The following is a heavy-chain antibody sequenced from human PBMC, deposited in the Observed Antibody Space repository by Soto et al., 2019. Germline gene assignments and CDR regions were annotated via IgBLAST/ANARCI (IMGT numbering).Heavy chain of an antibody. CDR1: GFTFSSYA. V-gene: IGHV3-23*01. J-gene: IGHJ4*02. Sequence: EVQLLESGGGLVQPGGSLRLSCAASGFTFSSYAMSWVRQAPGKGLEWVSAISGSGGSTYYADSVKGRFTISRDNSKNTLYLQMNSLRAEDTAVYYCAKGPITMIVVVPLGPFDYWGQGTLVTVSS. CDR2: ISGSGGST. CDR3: AKGPITMIVVVPLGPFDY. D-gene: IGHD3-22*01.